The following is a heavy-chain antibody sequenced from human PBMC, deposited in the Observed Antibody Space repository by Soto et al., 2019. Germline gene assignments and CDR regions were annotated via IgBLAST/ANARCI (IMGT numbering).Heavy chain of an antibody. CDR1: GFTFSSYG. V-gene: IGHV3-30*03. Sequence: PGESLKISCAASGFTFSSYGMHWVRQAPGKGLEWVAVISYDGSNKYYADSVKGRFTISRDNSKNTLYLQMNSLRAEDTAVYYCARDFLPHSSGSSDAFDIWGQGTMVTVSS. D-gene: IGHD3-22*01. CDR3: ARDFLPHSSGSSDAFDI. CDR2: ISYDGSNK. J-gene: IGHJ3*02.